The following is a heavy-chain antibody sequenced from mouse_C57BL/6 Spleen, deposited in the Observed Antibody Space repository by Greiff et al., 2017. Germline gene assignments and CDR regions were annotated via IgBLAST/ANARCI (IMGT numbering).Heavy chain of an antibody. J-gene: IGHJ3*01. CDR2: IDPENGDT. Sequence: EVQLQQSGAELVRPGASVKLSCTASGFNIKDDYMHWVKQRPEQGLEWIGWIDPENGDTEYASKFQGKATITADTSSNTAYLQLSSLTSEDTAVYYCTRLNYGSSYRFAYWGQGSLVTVSA. CDR3: TRLNYGSSYRFAY. CDR1: GFNIKDDY. D-gene: IGHD1-1*01. V-gene: IGHV14-4*01.